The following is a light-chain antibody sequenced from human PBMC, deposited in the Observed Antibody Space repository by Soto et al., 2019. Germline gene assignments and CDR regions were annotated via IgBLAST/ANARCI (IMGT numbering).Light chain of an antibody. Sequence: SYELTQPPSVSVSPGQTASITCSGDKLGDKYACWYQQKPGQSPVLVIYQDSKRPSGIPERFSGSNSGNTATLTISGTQAXXXXXXYCQAWDSSVVFGGGTKLT. CDR2: QDS. V-gene: IGLV3-1*01. J-gene: IGLJ2*01. CDR1: KLGDKY. CDR3: QAWDSSVV.